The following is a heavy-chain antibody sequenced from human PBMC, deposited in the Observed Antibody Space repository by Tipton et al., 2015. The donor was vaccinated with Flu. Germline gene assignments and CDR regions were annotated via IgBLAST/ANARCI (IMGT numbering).Heavy chain of an antibody. CDR3: ARERLWFGEPPASNYYMDV. D-gene: IGHD3-10*01. CDR1: GGSISSYY. CDR2: IYTSGST. V-gene: IGHV4-4*07. Sequence: TLSLTCTVSGGSISSYYWSWIRQPAGKGLEWIGRIYTSGSTNYNPSLKSRVTMSVDTSKDQFSLKLSSVTAADTAVYYCARERLWFGEPPASNYYMDVWGKGTTVTVSS. J-gene: IGHJ6*03.